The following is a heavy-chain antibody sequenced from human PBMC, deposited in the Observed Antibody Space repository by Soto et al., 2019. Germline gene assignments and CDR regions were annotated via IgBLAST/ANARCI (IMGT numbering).Heavy chain of an antibody. Sequence: ASVKVSCKASGYTFTSYYMHWVRQAPGQGLEWMGIINPSGGSTSYAQKFQGRVTMTRDTSTSTVYMELSSLRSEDTAVYYCARSGVPIARASAAAGTRNNWFDPWGQGTLVTVSS. CDR2: INPSGGST. CDR3: ARSGVPIARASAAAGTRNNWFDP. V-gene: IGHV1-46*01. D-gene: IGHD6-13*01. CDR1: GYTFTSYY. J-gene: IGHJ5*02.